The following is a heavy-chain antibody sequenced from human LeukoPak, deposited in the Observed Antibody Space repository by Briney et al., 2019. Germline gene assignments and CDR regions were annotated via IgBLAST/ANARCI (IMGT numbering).Heavy chain of an antibody. J-gene: IGHJ3*02. CDR2: IYYSGST. D-gene: IGHD6-19*01. V-gene: IGHV4-59*08. CDR1: GGSISSYH. CDR3: ARRSGSRLAAPYAFDI. Sequence: SETLSLTCTVSGGSISSYHWSWIRQPPGKGLEWIGYIYYSGSTNYNPSLKSRVTISVDTSKNQFSLKLSSVTAADTAVYYCARRSGSRLAAPYAFDIWGQGTMVTVSS.